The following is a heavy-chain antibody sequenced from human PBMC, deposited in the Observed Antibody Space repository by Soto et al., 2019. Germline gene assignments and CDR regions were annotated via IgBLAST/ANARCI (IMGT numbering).Heavy chain of an antibody. Sequence: EVQLVESGGGVVQPGGSLRLSCAASGSIFSSYWMNWVRQAPGKGLVWVARLHSDGRTTTYADSVKGRFTISRDNAKTTLYLQMNRLRAEDTAVYYCARQLPTAIRVGYYYSYGMDVWGQGTTVTVSS. CDR3: ARQLPTAIRVGYYYSYGMDV. V-gene: IGHV3-74*03. J-gene: IGHJ6*02. CDR1: GSIFSSYW. CDR2: LHSDGRTT. D-gene: IGHD2-2*02.